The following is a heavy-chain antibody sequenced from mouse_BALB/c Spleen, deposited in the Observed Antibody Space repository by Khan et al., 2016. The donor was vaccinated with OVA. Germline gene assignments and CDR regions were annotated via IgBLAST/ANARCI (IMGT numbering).Heavy chain of an antibody. Sequence: QVQLKESGPGLVAPSQSLSITCTVSGFSLSRYNVHWVRQPPGKGLEWLGVIWGGGDTDYNSTFKSRLSISKDNSKSQVFLKMNSLQTDDTAMYYCARASYKYDSYDGMDYWGQGTSVTVSA. V-gene: IGHV2-6-4*01. D-gene: IGHD2-14*01. CDR2: IWGGGDT. CDR1: GFSLSRYN. J-gene: IGHJ4*01. CDR3: ARASYKYDSYDGMDY.